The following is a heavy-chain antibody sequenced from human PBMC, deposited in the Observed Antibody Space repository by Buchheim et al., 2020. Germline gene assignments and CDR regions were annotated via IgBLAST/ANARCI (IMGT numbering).Heavy chain of an antibody. D-gene: IGHD1-14*01. CDR3: AKVMDHLGHYYQGMDV. J-gene: IGHJ6*02. CDR2: ITASGYST. Sequence: EVQLLESGGGLVQPGGSLRFSCAASGFTFSDYAMTWVRQAPGKGLQWISVITASGYSTFSADSVKGRFTISRDNSKNTLYLQMNSLRADDTAVYYCAKVMDHLGHYYQGMDVWGQGTT. CDR1: GFTFSDYA. V-gene: IGHV3-23*01.